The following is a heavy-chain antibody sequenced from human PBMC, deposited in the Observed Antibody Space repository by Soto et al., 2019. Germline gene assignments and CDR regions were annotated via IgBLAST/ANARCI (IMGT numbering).Heavy chain of an antibody. CDR2: IWYDGSNK. CDR3: ARAPSLQDY. Sequence: QLQLVESGGGVVQPGRSLRLSCAASGFTVSSYGMHWVRQAPGKGLEWVAVIWYDGSNKYYADSVKGRFTISRDNSKNTLYLQMNSLRAEDTAVYYCARAPSLQDYWGQGTLVTVSS. V-gene: IGHV3-33*01. J-gene: IGHJ4*02. CDR1: GFTVSSYG.